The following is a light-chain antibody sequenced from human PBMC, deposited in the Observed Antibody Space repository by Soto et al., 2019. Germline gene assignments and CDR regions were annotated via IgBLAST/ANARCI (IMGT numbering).Light chain of an antibody. V-gene: IGKV1-39*01. CDR1: QSISSY. J-gene: IGKJ4*01. Sequence: DIPMTQSPSSLSASVGDRVTITCRASQSISSYLNWYQQKPGKAPKLLIYDASSLQSGVPSRFSGSGSGTDFTLTISSLQPEDVATYYCQQSYNNPLTFGGGTKVEIK. CDR2: DAS. CDR3: QQSYNNPLT.